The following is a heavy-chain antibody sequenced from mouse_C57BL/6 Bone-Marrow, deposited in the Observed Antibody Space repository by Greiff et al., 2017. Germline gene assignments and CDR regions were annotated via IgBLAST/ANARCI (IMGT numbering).Heavy chain of an antibody. J-gene: IGHJ3*01. CDR2: IYPRSGNT. CDR3: AGVWSSWFAY. CDR1: GYTFTSYG. V-gene: IGHV1-81*01. Sequence: VQLQQSGAELARPGASVKLSCKASGYTFTSYGISWVKQRTGQGLEWIGEIYPRSGNTYYNEKFKGKATLTADKSSSTAYMELRSLTSEYSAVYFCAGVWSSWFAYWGQGTLVTVSA. D-gene: IGHD2-10*02.